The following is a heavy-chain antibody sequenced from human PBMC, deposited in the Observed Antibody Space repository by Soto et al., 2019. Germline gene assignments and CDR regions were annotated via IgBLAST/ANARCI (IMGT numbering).Heavy chain of an antibody. CDR1: GGTFTNYA. Sequence: ASVKVSCKASGGTFTNYAFSWVRQAPGQGLEWMGGSIPIFGTPDYAQKFQGRVTITADESTRTASMELSSLRSDDTAVYYCARGAYSSSSPSSHYYYYGMDVWGQGTTVTVSS. V-gene: IGHV1-69*13. J-gene: IGHJ6*02. CDR3: ARGAYSSSSPSSHYYYYGMDV. CDR2: SIPIFGTP. D-gene: IGHD6-6*01.